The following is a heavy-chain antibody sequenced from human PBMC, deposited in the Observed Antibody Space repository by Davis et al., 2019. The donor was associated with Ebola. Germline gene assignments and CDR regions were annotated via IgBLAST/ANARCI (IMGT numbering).Heavy chain of an antibody. D-gene: IGHD3-10*01. CDR2: IWYDGSKK. V-gene: IGHV3-33*06. J-gene: IGHJ4*02. CDR1: GFSFSNYG. CDR3: AKDLAYGSGNYNSYLAQ. Sequence: GGSLRLSCTASGFSFSNYGMHWVRQAPGKGLEWVADIWYDGSKKHCRDSVKGRFTISRDNSTNTLYLQMDSLRAEDTELYHCAKDLAYGSGNYNSYLAQWGQGTLVTVSS.